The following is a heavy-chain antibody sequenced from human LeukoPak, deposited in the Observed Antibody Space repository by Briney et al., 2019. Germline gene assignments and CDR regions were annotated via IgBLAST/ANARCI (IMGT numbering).Heavy chain of an antibody. Sequence: GGSLRLSCAASGFTLSSYAMSWVRQTPGEGLEWVSAICGSGGSTYYADSVRGRFTISRDNSKNTLYLQMNRLRAEDTAVYYCAKDRYDSSGYSYFDYWGQGTLVTVSS. CDR3: AKDRYDSSGYSYFDY. V-gene: IGHV3-23*01. J-gene: IGHJ4*02. CDR2: ICGSGGST. CDR1: GFTLSSYA. D-gene: IGHD3-22*01.